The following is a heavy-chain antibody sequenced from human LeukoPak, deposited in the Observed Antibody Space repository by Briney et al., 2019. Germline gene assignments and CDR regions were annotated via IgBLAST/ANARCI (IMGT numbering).Heavy chain of an antibody. V-gene: IGHV1-69*05. CDR2: IIPIFGTA. Sequence: SVKDSCKASGGTFSSYAISWVRQAPGQGLEWMGGIIPIFGTANYAQKFQGRVTITTDESTSTAYMELSSLRSEDTAVYYCASGSLWDYYYYYMDVWGKGTTVTVSS. CDR3: ASGSLWDYYYYYMDV. CDR1: GGTFSSYA. J-gene: IGHJ6*03. D-gene: IGHD6-13*01.